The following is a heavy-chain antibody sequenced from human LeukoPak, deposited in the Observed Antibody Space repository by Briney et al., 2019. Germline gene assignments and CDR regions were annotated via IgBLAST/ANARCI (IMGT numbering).Heavy chain of an antibody. CDR1: GFTFSSYA. Sequence: GGSLRLSCAASGFTFSSYAMTWVRQAPGKGLEWVSAISRSGGDTEYADSVKGRFTISRDNSKNTLYMQMNSLRAEDTAVYYCAREGEAYYYGMDVWGQGTTVTVSS. D-gene: IGHD3-16*01. V-gene: IGHV3-23*01. CDR2: ISRSGGDT. CDR3: AREGEAYYYGMDV. J-gene: IGHJ6*02.